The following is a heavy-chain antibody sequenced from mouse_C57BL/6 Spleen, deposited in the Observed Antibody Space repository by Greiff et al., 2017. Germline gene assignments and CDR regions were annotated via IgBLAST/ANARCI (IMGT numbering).Heavy chain of an antibody. D-gene: IGHD6-2*01. CDR2: IDPSDSET. Sequence: VKLQQPGAELVRPGSSVKLSCKASGYTFTSYWMHWVKQRPIQGLEWIGNIDPSDSETHYNQKFKDKATLTEDKSSSTAYMQLSSLTSEDSAVYYWARAGESYAMGYWGQGTSVTVSS. CDR1: GYTFTSYW. J-gene: IGHJ4*01. V-gene: IGHV1-52*01. CDR3: ARAGESYAMGY.